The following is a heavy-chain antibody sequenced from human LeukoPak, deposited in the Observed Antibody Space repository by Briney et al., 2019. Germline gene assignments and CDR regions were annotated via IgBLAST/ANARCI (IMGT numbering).Heavy chain of an antibody. CDR2: ISSSSSTI. Sequence: GGSLRLSCAASGFTFSSYSMNWVRQAPGKGLEWVSYISSSSSTIYYADSVKGRFTISRDNAKNSLYLQMNSLRDEDTAVYYCARSHLYYDFWSGYPDYWGQGTLVTVSS. D-gene: IGHD3-3*01. J-gene: IGHJ4*02. CDR3: ARSHLYYDFWSGYPDY. V-gene: IGHV3-48*02. CDR1: GFTFSSYS.